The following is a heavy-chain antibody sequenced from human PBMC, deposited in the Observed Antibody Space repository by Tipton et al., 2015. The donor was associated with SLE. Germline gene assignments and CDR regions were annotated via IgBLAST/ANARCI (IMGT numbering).Heavy chain of an antibody. V-gene: IGHV4-39*07. CDR3: ARDSLLKSVTYYRGGLDP. D-gene: IGHD1-26*01. CDR2: VLYSGST. CDR1: GGPISSGSSY. J-gene: IGHJ5*02. Sequence: TLSLTCTVSGGPISSGSSYWGWIRQPPGKGLEWIGTVLYSGSTHYSSSLESRVTISVDTSRNQFSLKLSSLTAADTAVYYCARDSLLKSVTYYRGGLDPWGQGTLVTVSS.